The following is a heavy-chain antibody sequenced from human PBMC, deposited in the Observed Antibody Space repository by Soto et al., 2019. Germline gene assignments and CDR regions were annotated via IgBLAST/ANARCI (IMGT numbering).Heavy chain of an antibody. CDR3: AKGRSEIVAAAXNY. J-gene: IGHJ4*02. Sequence: GGSLRLSCAASGFTFTSYAMSWVRQASGKGLEWVSGISGSGDSTYYADSVKGRFTISRDNSKNTLYLQMNSLRAEDTAVYYCAKGRSEIVAAAXNYWGQGTPVTVS. CDR2: ISGSGDST. D-gene: IGHD2-2*01. V-gene: IGHV3-23*01. CDR1: GFTFTSYA.